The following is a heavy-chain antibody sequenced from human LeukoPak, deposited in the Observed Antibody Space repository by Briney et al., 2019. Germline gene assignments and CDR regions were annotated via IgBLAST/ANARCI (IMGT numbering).Heavy chain of an antibody. J-gene: IGHJ4*02. CDR2: ISYDGSNK. V-gene: IGHV3-30*18. CDR3: AKDLETYYSPYYFNY. CDR1: GFTFSSYG. D-gene: IGHD3-22*01. Sequence: TGGSLRLSCAASGFTFSSYGMHWVRQAPGKGLEWVAVISYDGSNKYYADSVKGRFTISRDNSKNTLYLQMNSLRAEDTAVYYCAKDLETYYSPYYFNYWGQGTLVTVSS.